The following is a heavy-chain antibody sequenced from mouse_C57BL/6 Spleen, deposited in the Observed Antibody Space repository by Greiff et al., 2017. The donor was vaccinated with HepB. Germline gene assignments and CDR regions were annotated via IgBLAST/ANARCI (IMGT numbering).Heavy chain of an antibody. J-gene: IGHJ3*01. Sequence: QVQLQQPGAELVKPGASVKLSCKASGYTFTSYWMHWVKQRPGQGLEWIGMIHPNSGSTNYNEKFKSKATLTVDKSSSTAYMQLSSLTSEDSAVYYCARYDGTEGFAYWGQGTLVTVSA. CDR2: IHPNSGST. V-gene: IGHV1-64*01. CDR3: ARYDGTEGFAY. CDR1: GYTFTSYW. D-gene: IGHD2-3*01.